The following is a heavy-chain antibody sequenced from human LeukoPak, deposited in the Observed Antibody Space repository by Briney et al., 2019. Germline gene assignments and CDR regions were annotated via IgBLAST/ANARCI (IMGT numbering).Heavy chain of an antibody. CDR2: ISGSGVST. J-gene: IGHJ6*03. V-gene: IGHV3-23*01. CDR1: GFTLSSYA. Sequence: GGSLRLSCAASGFTLSSYAMSWVRQAPGKGLQWVSAISGSGVSTYYANSVKGRFTISRDNSKNTLHLQMNSLRPEDTAVYYCAKQAGPSYYYYMDVWGKGTTVTVSS. CDR3: AKQAGPSYYYYMDV.